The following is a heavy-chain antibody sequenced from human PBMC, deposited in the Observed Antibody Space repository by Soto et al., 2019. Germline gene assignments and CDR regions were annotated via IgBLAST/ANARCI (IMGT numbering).Heavy chain of an antibody. CDR2: IKQDGSEK. CDR1: GFTFSRYS. J-gene: IGHJ4*02. V-gene: IGHV3-7*04. CDR3: ARDPDGSGPNYDY. D-gene: IGHD3-10*01. Sequence: EVQVVESGGGLVQPGGSLRLSCAASGFTFSRYSMSWVRQAPGKGLEWVANIKQDGSEKYYVGSVKGRFTISRDNGKNSVYLQMNNLRAEDTAVYYCARDPDGSGPNYDYWGQGTLVTVSS.